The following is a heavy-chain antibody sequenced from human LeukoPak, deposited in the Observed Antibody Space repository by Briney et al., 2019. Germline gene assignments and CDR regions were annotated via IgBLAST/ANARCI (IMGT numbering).Heavy chain of an antibody. CDR3: AIGILSSGWYDS. CDR2: ISFDGSNK. D-gene: IGHD6-19*01. CDR1: GFTFSSYA. V-gene: IGHV3-30-3*01. J-gene: IGHJ5*01. Sequence: GGSLRLSCAASGFTFSSYAMHWVRQAPGKGLDWVAVISFDGSNKYYADSVKGRFTISRDNSKNTLNLQLNSLRVEDTAVYYCAIGILSSGWYDSWGQGTLVTVSS.